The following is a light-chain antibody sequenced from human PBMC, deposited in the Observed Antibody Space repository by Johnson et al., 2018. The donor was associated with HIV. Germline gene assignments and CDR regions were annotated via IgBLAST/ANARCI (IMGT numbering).Light chain of an antibody. CDR3: GTWDSSLEYV. Sequence: SVLTQPPSVSAAPGQKVTISCSGSSSNIGNNYVSWYQQLPGTAPKLLIYDNNKRPSGIPDRFSGSTSGTSATMDITGLQTGDEADYYGGTWDSSLEYVFGTATKVTVL. CDR2: DNN. CDR1: SSNIGNNY. V-gene: IGLV1-51*01. J-gene: IGLJ1*01.